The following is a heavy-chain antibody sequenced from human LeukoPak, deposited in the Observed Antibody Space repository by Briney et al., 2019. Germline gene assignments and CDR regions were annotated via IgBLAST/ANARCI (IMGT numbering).Heavy chain of an antibody. CDR2: IWYDGSKT. V-gene: IGHV3-33*01. D-gene: IGHD3-9*01. CDR1: GFSFSSYG. CDR3: ARDYTGYFP. J-gene: IGHJ5*01. Sequence: PGGSLRLSCAASGFSFSSYGMHWVRQAPGKGLEWVAIIWYDGSKTYYADSVRGRFTISRDNSKSTMDLQMNSLRAEDTAVYYCARDYTGYFPWGQGTLVIVSS.